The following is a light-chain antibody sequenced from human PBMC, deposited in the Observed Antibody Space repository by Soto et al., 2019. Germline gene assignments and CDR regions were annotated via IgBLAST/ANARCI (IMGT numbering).Light chain of an antibody. CDR3: QQYNSYSPA. J-gene: IGKJ1*01. V-gene: IGKV1-5*01. Sequence: DIQMTQSPSTLSASVGDRVTITCRASQSISSWLAWYQQKPGKAPKLLIYDASSFESGVPSRFSGSGSGTEFTLPISSLQPDDFVSYYCQQYNSYSPAFGQGTKVEIK. CDR2: DAS. CDR1: QSISSW.